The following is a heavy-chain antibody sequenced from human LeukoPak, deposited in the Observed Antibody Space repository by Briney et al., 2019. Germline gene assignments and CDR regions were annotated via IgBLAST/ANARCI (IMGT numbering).Heavy chain of an antibody. CDR1: GYTFTSYD. J-gene: IGHJ6*02. V-gene: IGHV1-8*01. D-gene: IGHD2-15*01. CDR3: ARGYVVYYYYYGMDV. Sequence: GASVKVSCKASGYTFTSYDINGVRQATGQGLDWMGWMNPNSGNTGYAQKFQGRVTMTRNTSISTAYMELSSLRSEDTAVYYCARGYVVYYYYYGMDVWGQGTTVTVSS. CDR2: MNPNSGNT.